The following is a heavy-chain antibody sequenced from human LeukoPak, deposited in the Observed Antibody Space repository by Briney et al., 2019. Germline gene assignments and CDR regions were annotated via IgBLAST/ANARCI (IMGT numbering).Heavy chain of an antibody. J-gene: IGHJ6*02. V-gene: IGHV3-30*18. Sequence: GGSLRLSCAASGFTFSSYGMHWVRQAPGKGLEWVAVISYDGSNKYYADSVKGRFTISRDNSKNTLYPQMNSLRAEDTAVYYCAKDRAAAGPHYYYYGTDVWGQGTTVTVSS. CDR3: AKDRAAAGPHYYYYGTDV. CDR1: GFTFSSYG. CDR2: ISYDGSNK. D-gene: IGHD6-13*01.